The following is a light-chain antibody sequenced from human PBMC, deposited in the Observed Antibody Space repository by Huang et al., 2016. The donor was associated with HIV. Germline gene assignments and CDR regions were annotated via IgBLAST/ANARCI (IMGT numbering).Light chain of an antibody. CDR2: DAS. CDR3: QQLRSYPLT. J-gene: IGKJ4*01. Sequence: IQLTQSPSSLSASIGDRVTLTCRASQGISTSLAWYQQKPGTAPNLLIFDASSLRSGVPSRFSGSRSGTVFTLSISSLQPEDFATYFCQQLRSYPLTFGGGTKVEIK. CDR1: QGISTS. V-gene: IGKV1-9*01.